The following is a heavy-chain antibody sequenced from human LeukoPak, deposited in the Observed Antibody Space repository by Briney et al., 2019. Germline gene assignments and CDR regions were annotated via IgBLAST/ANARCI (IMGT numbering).Heavy chain of an antibody. V-gene: IGHV1-18*04. D-gene: IGHD6-19*01. CDR1: GYTFTSYG. J-gene: IGHJ4*02. CDR2: ISAYNGNT. CDR3: ARGYSSGWYPGY. Sequence: ASVKVSCKASGYTFTSYGISWVRQAPGQGLEWMGWISAYNGNTNYARKLQGRVTMTTDTTTSTAYMELRSLRSDDTAVYYCARGYSSGWYPGYWGQGTLVTVSS.